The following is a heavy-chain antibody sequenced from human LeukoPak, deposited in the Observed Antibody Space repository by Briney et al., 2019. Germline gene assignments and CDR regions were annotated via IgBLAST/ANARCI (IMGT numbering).Heavy chain of an antibody. D-gene: IGHD3-10*01. V-gene: IGHV3-23*01. CDR2: ISSGGDIT. J-gene: IGHJ4*02. CDR3: ARAGSGSGSYYNEYFDY. Sequence: GGSLRLSCAASGFSFSSYAMSWVRQAPGTGLEWVSAISSGGDITYYADSVKGRFTISRDNAKNSLYLQMNSLRAEDTAVYYCARAGSGSGSYYNEYFDYWGQGTLVTVSS. CDR1: GFSFSSYA.